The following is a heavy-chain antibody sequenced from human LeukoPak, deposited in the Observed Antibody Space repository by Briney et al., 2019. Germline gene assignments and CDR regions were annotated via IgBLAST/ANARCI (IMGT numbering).Heavy chain of an antibody. Sequence: SQTLSLTCAISGDSVSSNSAAWNWIRQSPSRGLEWLGRTYYRSKWYNDYAVSVKSRITINPDTSKNQFSLQLNSVTPEDTAVYYCARDQITMTRGVVARSTAYYKSYYMDVWGKGTTVTVSS. CDR2: TYYRSKWYN. J-gene: IGHJ6*03. V-gene: IGHV6-1*01. CDR1: GDSVSSNSAA. CDR3: ARDQITMTRGVVARSTAYYKSYYMDV. D-gene: IGHD3-10*01.